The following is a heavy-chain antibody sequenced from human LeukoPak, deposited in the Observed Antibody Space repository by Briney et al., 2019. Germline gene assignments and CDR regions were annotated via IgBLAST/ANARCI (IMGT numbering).Heavy chain of an antibody. D-gene: IGHD3-22*01. V-gene: IGHV1-18*01. CDR3: ARQPAAGYYDSSGYPGDY. CDR1: GYTFTSYG. CDR2: ISAYNGNT. Sequence: ASVKVSCKASGYTFTSYGISWVRQAPGQGLEWMGWISAYNGNTNYAQRLQGRVTMTRDTSTSTVYMELSSLRSEDTAVYYCARQPAAGYYDSSGYPGDYWGQGTLVTVSS. J-gene: IGHJ4*02.